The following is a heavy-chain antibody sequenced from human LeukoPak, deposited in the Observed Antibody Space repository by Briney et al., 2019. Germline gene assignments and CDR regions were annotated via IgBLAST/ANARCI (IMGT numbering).Heavy chain of an antibody. CDR1: GFTFSDYY. V-gene: IGHV3-53*04. J-gene: IGHJ4*02. CDR3: ARANSEFDY. CDR2: IYSGGST. D-gene: IGHD1-14*01. Sequence: GGSLRLSCAASGFTFSDYYMSWVRQAPGKGLEWVSVIYSGGSTYYADSVKGRFTISRHNSKNTLYLQMNSLRAEDTAVYYCARANSEFDYWGQGTLVTVSS.